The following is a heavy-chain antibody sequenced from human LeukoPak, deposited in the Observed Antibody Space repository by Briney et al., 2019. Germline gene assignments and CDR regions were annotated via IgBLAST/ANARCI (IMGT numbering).Heavy chain of an antibody. Sequence: GGSLRLSCAASGFTFSTFAMVWVRQPPGKGLEWVSSIFPSGGGIHYADSVRGRFTISRDNSKSTLSLQMNSLRAEDTAIYYCATYRQVLLPFESWGQGTLVTVSS. CDR2: IFPSGGGI. D-gene: IGHD2-8*02. V-gene: IGHV3-23*01. CDR3: ATYRQVLLPFES. CDR1: GFTFSTFA. J-gene: IGHJ4*02.